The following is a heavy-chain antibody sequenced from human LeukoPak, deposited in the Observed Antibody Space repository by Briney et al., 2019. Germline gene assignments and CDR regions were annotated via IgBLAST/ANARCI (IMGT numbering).Heavy chain of an antibody. CDR2: ISAYNGNT. D-gene: IGHD4-17*01. CDR3: ARVQPEDYGDYGWSY. V-gene: IGHV1-18*01. Sequence: ASVKVSCKASGYTFTSYGISWVRQAPGQGLEWMGWISAYNGNTNYAQKLQGRVTMTTDTSTSTAYMELRSLRSDDTAVYYCARVQPEDYGDYGWSYWGQGTLVTVSS. J-gene: IGHJ4*02. CDR1: GYTFTSYG.